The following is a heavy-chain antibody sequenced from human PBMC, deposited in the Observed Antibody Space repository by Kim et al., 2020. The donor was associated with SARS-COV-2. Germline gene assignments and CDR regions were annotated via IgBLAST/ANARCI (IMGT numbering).Heavy chain of an antibody. D-gene: IGHD3-16*01. J-gene: IGHJ6*03. CDR1: GFTFSSYA. CDR3: ARDGEYRYDYIWGSQPAPYYYYMDV. V-gene: IGHV3-30-3*01. Sequence: GGSLRLSCAASGFTFSSYAMHWVRQAPGKGLEWVAVISYDGSNKYYADSVKGRFTISRDNSKNTLYLQMNSLRAEDTAVYYCARDGEYRYDYIWGSQPAPYYYYMDVWGKGTTVTVSS. CDR2: ISYDGSNK.